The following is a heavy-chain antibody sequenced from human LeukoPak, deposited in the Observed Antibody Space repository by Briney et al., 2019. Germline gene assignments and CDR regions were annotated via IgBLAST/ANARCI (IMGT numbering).Heavy chain of an antibody. CDR2: ISWNSGSI. CDR3: AKEMDLSRYCSSTSCHPFDF. V-gene: IGHV3-9*01. J-gene: IGHJ4*02. Sequence: GRSLRLSCAASGFTFDDYAMHWVRQAPGKGLEWVSGISWNSGSIDYADSVKGRFIISRDNAKNSLYLQMGSLGTEDTAFYYCAKEMDLSRYCSSTSCHPFDFWGQGTLVTVSS. CDR1: GFTFDDYA. D-gene: IGHD2-2*01.